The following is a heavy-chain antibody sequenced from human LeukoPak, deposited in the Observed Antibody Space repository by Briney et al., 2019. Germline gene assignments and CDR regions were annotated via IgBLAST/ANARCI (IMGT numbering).Heavy chain of an antibody. CDR2: IYFSGST. Sequence: SETLSLTCTVSGGSISSSGYYWGWVRQPPGKGLEWIGSIYFSGSTYYNPSLKSRVSISVETSKNQFSLKLNSATAADTAVYYCASLLSSNTWYFFDNWGQGILVTVSS. CDR3: ASLLSSNTWYFFDN. J-gene: IGHJ4*02. V-gene: IGHV4-39*01. CDR1: GGSISSSGYY. D-gene: IGHD6-13*01.